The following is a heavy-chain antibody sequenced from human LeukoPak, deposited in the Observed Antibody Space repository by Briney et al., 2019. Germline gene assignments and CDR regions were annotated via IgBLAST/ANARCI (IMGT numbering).Heavy chain of an antibody. Sequence: ASVKVSCKASGGTFSSYAISWVRQAPGQGLEWMGWISAYNGNTNYAQKLQGRVTMTTDTSTSTAYMELRSLRSDDTAVYYCARVRWELPPFDYWGQGTLVTVSS. J-gene: IGHJ4*02. CDR1: GGTFSSYA. CDR3: ARVRWELPPFDY. CDR2: ISAYNGNT. V-gene: IGHV1-18*01. D-gene: IGHD1-26*01.